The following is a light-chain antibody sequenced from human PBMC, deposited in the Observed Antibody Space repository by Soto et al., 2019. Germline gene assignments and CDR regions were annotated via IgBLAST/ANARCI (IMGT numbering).Light chain of an antibody. Sequence: DIQMTQSPSSVSASLGDRVTITCRASQAISSRLAWYQQKPGKAPKLLIYPASSLHSGVPSRFSGSGSGTDFTLTISRLQPEDFATYYWQQANSFPLTFGGGTMVAIK. CDR1: QAISSR. J-gene: IGKJ4*02. CDR2: PAS. CDR3: QQANSFPLT. V-gene: IGKV1-12*01.